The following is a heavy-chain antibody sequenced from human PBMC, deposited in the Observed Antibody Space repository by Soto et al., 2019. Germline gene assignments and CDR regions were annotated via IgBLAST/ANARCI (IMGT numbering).Heavy chain of an antibody. CDR2: ISYDGRNK. V-gene: IGHV3-30*18. CDR3: AKGSSGYYDTFDY. J-gene: IGHJ4*02. CDR1: GFSLNDYG. Sequence: PGGSLRLSCAASGFSLNDYGMHWVRQPPGKGLEWVADISYDGRNKYYTDSVRGRFTISRDISKGTLYLQMNSLRPEDTAVYYCAKGSSGYYDTFDYWGQGTLVTVSS. D-gene: IGHD3-22*01.